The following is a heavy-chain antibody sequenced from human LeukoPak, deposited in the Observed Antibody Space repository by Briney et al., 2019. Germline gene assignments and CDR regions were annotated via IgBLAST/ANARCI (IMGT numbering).Heavy chain of an antibody. CDR3: ARVPFEYYDSSGYSDAFDI. CDR1: GGSFSGYY. V-gene: IGHV4-34*01. J-gene: IGHJ3*02. CDR2: INHSGST. D-gene: IGHD3-22*01. Sequence: SETLSLTCAVYGGSFSGYYWSWIRQPPGKGLEWIGEINHSGSTNYKPSLKSRVTISVHTSKNQFSLKLSSVTAADTAVYYCARVPFEYYDSSGYSDAFDIWGQGTMVTVSS.